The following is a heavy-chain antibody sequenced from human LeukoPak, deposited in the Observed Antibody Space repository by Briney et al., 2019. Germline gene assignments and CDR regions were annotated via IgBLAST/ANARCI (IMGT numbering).Heavy chain of an antibody. J-gene: IGHJ6*02. CDR1: GGTFSSYA. CDR2: IIPILGIA. CDR3: AREGNRGMDV. V-gene: IGHV1-69*04. D-gene: IGHD2/OR15-2a*01. Sequence: SVKLSCKASGGTFSSYAISWVRQAPGQGLEWMGRIIPILGIANYAQKFQGRVTITADKSTSTAYMELSSLRSEDTAVYYCAREGNRGMDVWGQGTTVTVSS.